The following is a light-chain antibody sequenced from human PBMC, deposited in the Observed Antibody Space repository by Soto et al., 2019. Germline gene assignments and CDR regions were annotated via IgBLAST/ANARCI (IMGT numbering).Light chain of an antibody. CDR2: EVN. V-gene: IGLV2-8*01. CDR1: SSDVGGYNY. J-gene: IGLJ1*01. CDR3: TSYAGGNNV. Sequence: QSVLTQPPSASGSPGQSVTISCTGTSSDVGGYNYVSWYQQHPGKVPKLMVYEVNKRPSGVPDRFSGSKSGNTASLTVSGIQAEDEAAYYCTSYAGGNNVFGTGTKLTVL.